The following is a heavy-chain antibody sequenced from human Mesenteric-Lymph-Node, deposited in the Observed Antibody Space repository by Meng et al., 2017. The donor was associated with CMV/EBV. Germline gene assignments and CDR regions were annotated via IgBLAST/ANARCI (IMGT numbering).Heavy chain of an antibody. CDR2: ISSSGSTI. CDR1: GFTFSSYN. CDR3: ARGGPSITIFGVVRYYYGMDV. Sequence: GESLKISCAASGFTFSSYNMIWVRQAPGKGLEWVSYISSSGSTIYYADSVKGRFTISRDNAKNSLYLQMNSLRAEDTAVYYCARGGPSITIFGVVRYYYGMDVWGQGTTVTVSS. D-gene: IGHD3-3*01. V-gene: IGHV3-48*03. J-gene: IGHJ6*02.